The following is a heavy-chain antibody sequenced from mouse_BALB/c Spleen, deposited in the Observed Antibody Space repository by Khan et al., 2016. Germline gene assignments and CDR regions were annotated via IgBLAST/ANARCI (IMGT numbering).Heavy chain of an antibody. D-gene: IGHD2-1*01. Sequence: EVELVESGGGLVKPGGSLKLSCAAPGFTFRNYAMSWVRQTPEKRLEWVASISSGGSTYYPDSVKDRFTISRDNARNILYLQMSSLRSEDTAMYYCARGYGNFVNPHYAMDYWGQGTSVTVSS. CDR1: GFTFRNYA. CDR2: ISSGGST. J-gene: IGHJ4*01. CDR3: ARGYGNFVNPHYAMDY. V-gene: IGHV5-6-5*01.